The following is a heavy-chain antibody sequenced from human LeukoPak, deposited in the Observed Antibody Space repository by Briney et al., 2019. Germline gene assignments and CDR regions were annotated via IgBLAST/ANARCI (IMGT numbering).Heavy chain of an antibody. CDR1: GGSFSGDY. CDR2: INHSGST. V-gene: IGHV4-34*01. CDR3: ARTGAYNWNDLDY. Sequence: SEILSLTCAVYGGSFSGDYWSWIRQPPGKGLEWIGEINHSGSTNYNPSLKSRVTISVDTSKNQFSLKLSSVTAADTAVYYCARTGAYNWNDLDYWGQGTLVTVSS. D-gene: IGHD1-20*01. J-gene: IGHJ4*02.